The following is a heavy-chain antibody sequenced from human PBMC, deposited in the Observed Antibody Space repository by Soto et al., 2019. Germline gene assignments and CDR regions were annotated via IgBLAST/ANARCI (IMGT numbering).Heavy chain of an antibody. V-gene: IGHV3-33*01. D-gene: IGHD3-22*01. CDR2: IWYDGSNK. CDR1: GFTFSSYG. J-gene: IGHJ4*02. CDR3: ARNSGYPWDFDY. Sequence: GSLRLSCAASGFTFSSYGMHWVRQAPGKGLEWVAVIWYDGSNKYYADSVKGRFTISRDNSKNTLYLQMNSLRAEDTAVYYCARNSGYPWDFDYWGQGTLVTVSS.